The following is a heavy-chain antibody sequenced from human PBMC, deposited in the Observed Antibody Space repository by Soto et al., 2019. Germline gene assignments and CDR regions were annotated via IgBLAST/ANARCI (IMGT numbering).Heavy chain of an antibody. J-gene: IGHJ6*03. D-gene: IGHD2-15*01. CDR3: ARGSGVAATHYYYSYMDV. CDR2: IYYSGST. V-gene: IGHV4-59*01. Sequence: SETLSLTCTVSGGSISSYYWSWIRQPPGKGLEWIGYIYYSGSTNHNPSLKSRVTISVDTSKNQFSLKLSSVTAADTAVYYCARGSGVAATHYYYSYMDVWGKGTTVTVSS. CDR1: GGSISSYY.